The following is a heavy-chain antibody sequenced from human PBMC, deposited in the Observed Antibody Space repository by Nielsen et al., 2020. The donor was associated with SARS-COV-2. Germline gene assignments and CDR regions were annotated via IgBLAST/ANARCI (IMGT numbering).Heavy chain of an antibody. J-gene: IGHJ4*02. Sequence: ASVKVSCKVSGYTLTELSMHWVRQAPGKGLEWMGGFDPEDGETIYAQKFQGRVTMTEDTSTDTAYMELSSLRSEDTAVYYCARVVRKITFGGVIAHFDYWGQGTLVTVSS. CDR1: GYTLTELS. CDR3: ARVVRKITFGGVIAHFDY. V-gene: IGHV1-24*01. CDR2: FDPEDGET. D-gene: IGHD3-16*02.